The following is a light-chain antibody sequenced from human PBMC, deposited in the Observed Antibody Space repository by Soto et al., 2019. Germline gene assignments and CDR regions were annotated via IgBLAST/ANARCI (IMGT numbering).Light chain of an antibody. CDR2: GAS. CDR3: QQYNNWPPMYT. CDR1: QSISTT. V-gene: IGKV3-15*01. J-gene: IGKJ2*01. Sequence: EIVMTQSPATLSVSPGGRATLSCRASQSISTTLAWYQHKPGQTPRLLIYGASSRATGVPARFSGSGSGTEFTLTISSLQSVDFAVYYCQQYNNWPPMYTFGQGTKLEIK.